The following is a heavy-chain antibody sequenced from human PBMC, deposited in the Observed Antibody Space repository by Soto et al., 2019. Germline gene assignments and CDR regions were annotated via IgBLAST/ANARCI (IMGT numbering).Heavy chain of an antibody. CDR3: ARASYSSSDFPNFDY. Sequence: GASVKVSCKASGYTFTGYYMHWVRQAPGQGLEWMGWINPNSGGTNYAQKFQGWVTMTRDTSISTAYMELSRPRSDDTAVYYCARASYSSSDFPNFDYSGQGTLVTVSS. J-gene: IGHJ4*02. CDR2: INPNSGGT. CDR1: GYTFTGYY. V-gene: IGHV1-2*04. D-gene: IGHD6-13*01.